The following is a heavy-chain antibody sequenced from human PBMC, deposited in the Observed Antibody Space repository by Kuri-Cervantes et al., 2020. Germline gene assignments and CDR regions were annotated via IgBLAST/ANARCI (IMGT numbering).Heavy chain of an antibody. CDR1: GGSISSYY. J-gene: IGHJ4*02. D-gene: IGHD2-15*01. CDR3: ATVGVGSPQFDY. Sequence: SETLSLTCTVSGGSISSYYWSWIRQPPGKGLEWIGYIYYSGSTNYNPSLKSRVTISVDTSKNQFSLKLSSVTAADTAVYYCATVGVGSPQFDYWGQGTLVTVSS. CDR2: IYYSGST. V-gene: IGHV4-59*01.